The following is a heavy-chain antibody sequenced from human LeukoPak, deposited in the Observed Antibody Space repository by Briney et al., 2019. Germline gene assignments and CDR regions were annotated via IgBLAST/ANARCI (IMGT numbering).Heavy chain of an antibody. CDR2: INTNSGGT. CDR3: ARDRYCTNGVCYLDY. J-gene: IGHJ4*02. Sequence: ASVKVSCKASGYTFTGYYMHWVRQAPGQGLEWMGWINTNSGGTNYAQKFQGRVTMTRDTSISTAYMELSRLRSDDTAVYYCARDRYCTNGVCYLDYWGQGTLVTVSS. CDR1: GYTFTGYY. V-gene: IGHV1-2*02. D-gene: IGHD2-8*01.